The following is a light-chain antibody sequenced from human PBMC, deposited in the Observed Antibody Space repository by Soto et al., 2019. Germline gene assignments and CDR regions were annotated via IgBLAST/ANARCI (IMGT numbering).Light chain of an antibody. Sequence: DIQMTQSPSSLSASVVDRVTITFLASQGINNYVAWYQQKPGKAPKLLIYGASTLQSGVPSRFSGSGSGTDFTLTISSLLPEDFATYYCHQLNNYPINFDQGTRLEIK. CDR3: HQLNNYPIN. CDR1: QGINNY. V-gene: IGKV1-9*01. J-gene: IGKJ5*01. CDR2: GAS.